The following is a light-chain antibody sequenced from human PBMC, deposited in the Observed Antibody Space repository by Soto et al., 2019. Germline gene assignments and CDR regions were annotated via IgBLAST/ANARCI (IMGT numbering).Light chain of an antibody. CDR3: QQRSNWPT. Sequence: EIVLTQSPGTLSLSPGERATLSCRASQSVSSRFLAWYQQKPGQAPRLLMYGASSRATGIPDRFSGTGSGTDFTLTISRLEPEDFAVYYCQQRSNWPTFGQGTKVDI. V-gene: IGKV3D-20*02. CDR2: GAS. J-gene: IGKJ1*01. CDR1: QSVSSRF.